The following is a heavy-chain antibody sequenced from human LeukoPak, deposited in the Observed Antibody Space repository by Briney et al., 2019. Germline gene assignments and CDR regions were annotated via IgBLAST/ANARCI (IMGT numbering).Heavy chain of an antibody. CDR3: ARGVIAVAPRDQRYFDL. Sequence: SGGSLRLSCAASGFTFSSYSMNWVRQAPGKGLEWVSSISSSSSYIYYAGSVKGRFTISRDNAKNSLYLQMNSLRAEDTAVYYCARGVIAVAPRDQRYFDLWGRGTLVTVSS. CDR1: GFTFSSYS. J-gene: IGHJ2*01. D-gene: IGHD6-19*01. CDR2: ISSSSSYI. V-gene: IGHV3-21*01.